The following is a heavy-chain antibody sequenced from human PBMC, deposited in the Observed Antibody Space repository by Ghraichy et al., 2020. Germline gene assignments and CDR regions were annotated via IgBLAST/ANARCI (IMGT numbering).Heavy chain of an antibody. CDR3: ARGRLLWFGELFVLDY. CDR2: INPNSGGT. D-gene: IGHD3-10*01. V-gene: IGHV1-2*02. J-gene: IGHJ4*02. Sequence: ASVKVSCKAAGYSFTGYYIHWVRQAPGQGLEWMGWINPNSGGTNYAQKFQGRVTMTRDTSISTAYMELSRLRSDDTAVYYCARGRLLWFGELFVLDYWGQGTLVTVSS. CDR1: GYSFTGYY.